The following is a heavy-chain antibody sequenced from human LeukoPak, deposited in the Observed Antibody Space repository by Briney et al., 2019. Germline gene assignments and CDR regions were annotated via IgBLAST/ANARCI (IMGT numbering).Heavy chain of an antibody. Sequence: HPGGSLRLSRAASGFTVSSNYMSWVRQAPGKGLEWVSVIYSGGSTYYADSVKGRSTISRDNSMNTLYLQMNSLRAEDTAVYYCARGQWELRDWGQGTLVTVSS. D-gene: IGHD1-26*01. CDR1: GFTVSSNY. CDR2: IYSGGST. J-gene: IGHJ4*02. V-gene: IGHV3-66*01. CDR3: ARGQWELRD.